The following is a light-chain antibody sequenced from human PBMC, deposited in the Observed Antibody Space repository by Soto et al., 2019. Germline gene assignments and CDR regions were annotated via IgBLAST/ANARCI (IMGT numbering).Light chain of an antibody. J-gene: IGKJ1*01. Sequence: EIAVTQSPGTLSLSPGERATLSCWASQSVRRDYLAWYQQKPGQVPRLLISGIFRRATGIPDRFSGTGSGTDFTLTISSLEPEDFAIYYCQLYGDSPWAFGQGTKVDNK. CDR2: GIF. CDR3: QLYGDSPWA. CDR1: QSVRRDY. V-gene: IGKV3-20*01.